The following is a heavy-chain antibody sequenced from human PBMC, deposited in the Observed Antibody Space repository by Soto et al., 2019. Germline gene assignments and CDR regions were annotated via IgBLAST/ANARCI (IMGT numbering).Heavy chain of an antibody. CDR1: GGSISVYY. CDR2: IYDSGNP. CDR3: ARGVGSSPPRY. J-gene: IGHJ4*02. V-gene: IGHV4-59*01. D-gene: IGHD1-26*01. Sequence: KSSETLSLTCTISGGSISVYYWSWIRQPPGQALEWIGYIYDSGNPYYNPSLRSRVIISADTSKNQISLKLTSATAADTAVYYCARGVGSSPPRYWGRGTLVTVSS.